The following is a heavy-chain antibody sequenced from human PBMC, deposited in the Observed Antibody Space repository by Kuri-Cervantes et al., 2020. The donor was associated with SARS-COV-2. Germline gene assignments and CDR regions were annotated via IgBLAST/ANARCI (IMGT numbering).Heavy chain of an antibody. CDR1: GYTFTSYG. CDR2: ISAYNGNT. V-gene: IGHV1-18*01. Sequence: ASVKVSCKASGYTFTSYGISWVRQAPGQGLEWMGWISAYNGNTNYAQKFQGRVTMTRDTSISTAYMELSRLRSDDTAVYYCARDHSQLLFLLDYYYYMDVWGKGTTVTVSS. CDR3: ARDHSQLLFLLDYYYYMDV. D-gene: IGHD2-2*01. J-gene: IGHJ6*03.